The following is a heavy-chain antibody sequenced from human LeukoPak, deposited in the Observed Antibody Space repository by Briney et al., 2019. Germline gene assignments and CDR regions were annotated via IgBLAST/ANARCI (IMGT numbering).Heavy chain of an antibody. CDR1: GFTFSSFA. V-gene: IGHV3-23*01. J-gene: IGHJ4*02. D-gene: IGHD7-27*01. CDR3: AKDFRGSGYFFDN. CDR2: ISGSGDNT. Sequence: GGSLRLSCAASGFTFSSFAMSWVRQAPGKGLEWVSAISGSGDNTFYADSVRGRFTISRDNSKNILYLQMNSLRGEDTAIYYCAKDFRGSGYFFDNWGQGTLVTVSS.